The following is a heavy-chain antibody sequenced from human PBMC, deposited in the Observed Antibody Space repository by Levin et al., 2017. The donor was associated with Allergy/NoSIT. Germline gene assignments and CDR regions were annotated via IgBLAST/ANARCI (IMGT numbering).Heavy chain of an antibody. CDR2: ISGSGGNT. V-gene: IGHV3-23*01. CDR1: GFTFSSYA. J-gene: IGHJ4*02. D-gene: IGHD2-2*01. CDR3: GKGRKYHGLRGSHIDY. Sequence: GGSLRLSCAASGFTFSSYAMNWVRQAPGKGLEWVSVISGSGGNTFYADSVKGRFTISRDDSKNTLYLQMNSLRAEDTAIYYWGKGRKYHGLRGSHIDYWGQGTVVTVSS.